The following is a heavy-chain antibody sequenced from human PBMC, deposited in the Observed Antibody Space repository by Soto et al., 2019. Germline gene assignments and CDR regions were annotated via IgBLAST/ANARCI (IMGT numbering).Heavy chain of an antibody. CDR2: IYYSGST. V-gene: IGHV4-31*11. CDR1: GGSFSGYY. Sequence: SATLSLTCAVYGGSFSGYYWSWIRQHPGKGLEWIGYIYYSGSTYYNPSLKSRVTISIDTSENQFSLKLTSVTAADTAVYYCARSVFPWGQGTLVTVSS. J-gene: IGHJ5*02. CDR3: ARSVFP.